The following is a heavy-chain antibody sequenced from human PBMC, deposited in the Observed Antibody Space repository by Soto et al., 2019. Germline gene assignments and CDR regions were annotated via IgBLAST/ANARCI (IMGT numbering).Heavy chain of an antibody. J-gene: IGHJ4*02. CDR1: GGSVSDYY. V-gene: IGHV4-4*07. CDR3: VRDGAGYYDSSAIHY. CDR2: FRPGGNT. D-gene: IGHD3-22*01. Sequence: PSETLSLTCTVYGGSVSDYYWSWVRQPAGKGLEWLGRFRPGGNTNYSPSLMSRVTMSVDTSHNRFSLKLTSVTAADTAVYYCVRDGAGYYDSSAIHYWGQGTLVTVSS.